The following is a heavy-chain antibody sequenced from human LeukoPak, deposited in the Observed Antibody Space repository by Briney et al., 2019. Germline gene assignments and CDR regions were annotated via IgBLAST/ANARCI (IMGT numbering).Heavy chain of an antibody. CDR1: GGSISSYY. CDR2: IYTSGST. CDR3: ARAGGNSGYGGRGAFDI. Sequence: SETLSLTCTVSGGSISSYYWSWIRQPAGKGLEWFGRIYTSGSTNYNPSHKSRVTMSVDTSQNQFSLKLSSVTAADTAVYYCARAGGNSGYGGRGAFDIWGQGTMVTVSS. J-gene: IGHJ3*02. V-gene: IGHV4-4*07. D-gene: IGHD5-12*01.